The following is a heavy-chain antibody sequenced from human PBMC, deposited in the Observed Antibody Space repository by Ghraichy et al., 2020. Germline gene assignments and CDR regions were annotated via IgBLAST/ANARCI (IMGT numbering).Heavy chain of an antibody. Sequence: SVKVSCKASGGTFSSYAISWVRQAPGQGLEWMGGIIPIFGTANYAQKFQGRVTITADESTSTAYMELSSLRSEDTAVYYCARGPLNTVTRSYWYFDLWGRGTLVTVSS. CDR1: GGTFSSYA. CDR3: ARGPLNTVTRSYWYFDL. V-gene: IGHV1-69*13. CDR2: IIPIFGTA. J-gene: IGHJ2*01. D-gene: IGHD4-17*01.